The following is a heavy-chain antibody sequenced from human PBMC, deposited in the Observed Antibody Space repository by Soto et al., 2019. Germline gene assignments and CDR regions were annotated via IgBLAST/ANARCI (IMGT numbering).Heavy chain of an antibody. V-gene: IGHV3-23*01. J-gene: IGHJ4*02. Sequence: LRLSCAASGFTFNIYTMSWVRQAPGKGLEWVSGIGARGSDTYFPDSVKGRFTISRDNAMDMVYLQMNSLRAEDTAVYFCAKGGTYHIGDFDSWGQGTLVTVSS. CDR1: GFTFNIYT. CDR2: IGARGSDT. CDR3: AKGGTYHIGDFDS. D-gene: IGHD5-12*01.